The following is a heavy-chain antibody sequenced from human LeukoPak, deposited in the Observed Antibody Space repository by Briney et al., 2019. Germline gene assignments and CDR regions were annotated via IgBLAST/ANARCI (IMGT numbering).Heavy chain of an antibody. CDR3: ARVEFNYYDSSGYRY. D-gene: IGHD3-22*01. V-gene: IGHV1-3*01. J-gene: IGHJ4*02. Sequence: ASVTVSCKASGYTFTSYAMHWVRQAPGQRLEWMGWINAGNGNTKYSQKFQGRVTITRDTSASTAYMELSSLRSEDTAVYYCARVEFNYYDSSGYRYWGQGTLVTVSS. CDR1: GYTFTSYA. CDR2: INAGNGNT.